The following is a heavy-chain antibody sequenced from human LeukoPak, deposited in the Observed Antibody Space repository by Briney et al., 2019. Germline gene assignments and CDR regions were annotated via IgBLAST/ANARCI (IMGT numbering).Heavy chain of an antibody. V-gene: IGHV4-59*01. D-gene: IGHD3-16*01. CDR2: IYYSGST. CDR3: AREVARGYGMDV. CDR1: GGSISSYY. J-gene: IGHJ6*02. Sequence: KPSETLSLTCTVSGGSISSYYWSWIRQPPGKGLEWIGYIYYSGSTNYNPSLKSRVTISVDTSKNQFSLKLSSVTAADTAVYYCAREVARGYGMDVWGQGTTVTVSS.